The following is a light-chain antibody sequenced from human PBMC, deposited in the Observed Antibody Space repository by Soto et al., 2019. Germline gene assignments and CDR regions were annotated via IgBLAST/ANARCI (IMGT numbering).Light chain of an antibody. CDR1: QSVSDN. J-gene: IGKJ4*01. CDR3: QPYNNWPLT. V-gene: IGKV3-15*01. CDR2: RAS. Sequence: EVLMTQSPDTLYVSPGERVTLSCRASQSVSDNLAWYQQKPGQGPRLLVYRASTRTIGIPARFSGSESGTEFTLTISSLQSEDFAVYYCQPYNNWPLTFGGGTKVEIK.